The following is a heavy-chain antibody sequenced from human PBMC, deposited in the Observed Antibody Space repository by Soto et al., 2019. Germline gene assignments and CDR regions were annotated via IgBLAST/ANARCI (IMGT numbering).Heavy chain of an antibody. J-gene: IGHJ4*02. V-gene: IGHV1-46*03. D-gene: IGHD3-9*01. CDR3: TRGGILTGDYVVGPLWD. Sequence: QVQLVQSGAEVMKPGASVKVSCKASGYIFTSYYMHWVRQAPGQGLEWMGIINPNGGSTTYAQKFQGRARMTRDTSTSTVYMELSSLRSEDTAVYYCTRGGILTGDYVVGPLWDWGQGTLVTVSS. CDR1: GYIFTSYY. CDR2: INPNGGST.